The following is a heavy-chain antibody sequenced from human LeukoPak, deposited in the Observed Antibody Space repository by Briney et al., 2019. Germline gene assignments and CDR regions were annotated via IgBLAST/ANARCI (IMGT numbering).Heavy chain of an antibody. Sequence: SETLSLTCTVSGGSISSSSYYWGWIRQPPGKGLEWIGSIYYSGSTYYNPSLKSRVTISVDTSKNQFSLKLSSVTAADTAVYYCARVLFGVVLLGDAFDIWGQGTMVTVSS. V-gene: IGHV4-39*07. CDR3: ARVLFGVVLLGDAFDI. D-gene: IGHD3-3*01. CDR2: IYYSGST. CDR1: GGSISSSSYY. J-gene: IGHJ3*02.